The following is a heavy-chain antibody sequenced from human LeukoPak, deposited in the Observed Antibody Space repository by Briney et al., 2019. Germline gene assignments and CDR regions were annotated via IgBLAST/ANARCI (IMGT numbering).Heavy chain of an antibody. CDR3: ARGGRSGWYGGAFDI. CDR2: IYYSGST. Sequence: LETLSLTCTVSGGSISSHYWSWIRQPPGKGLEWIGYIYYSGSTNYNPSLKSRVTISVDTSKNQFSLKLSSVTAADTAVYYCARGGRSGWYGGAFDIWGQGTMVTVSS. CDR1: GGSISSHY. D-gene: IGHD6-19*01. J-gene: IGHJ3*02. V-gene: IGHV4-59*11.